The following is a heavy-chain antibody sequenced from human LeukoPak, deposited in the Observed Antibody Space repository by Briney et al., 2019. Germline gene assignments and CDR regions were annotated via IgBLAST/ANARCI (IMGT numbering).Heavy chain of an antibody. J-gene: IGHJ4*02. CDR3: ANSRGAVAGAPDY. CDR2: ISGSGGST. Sequence: EPGGSPRLSCAASGFTFSSYAMNWVRQAPGKGLEWVSGISGSGGSTYFADPVKGRFTISRDNSKNTLYLQMNSLRVEDTATYYCANSRGAVAGAPDYWGQGTLVTVSP. D-gene: IGHD6-19*01. CDR1: GFTFSSYA. V-gene: IGHV3-23*01.